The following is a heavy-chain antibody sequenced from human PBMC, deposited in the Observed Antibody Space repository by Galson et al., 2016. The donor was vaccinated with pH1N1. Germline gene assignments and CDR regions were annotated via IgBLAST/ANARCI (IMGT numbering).Heavy chain of an antibody. CDR2: IDPSDGTT. Sequence: SVKVSCKASGYSVTLYYMHWVRQAPGQGLEWMGIIDPSDGTTTYSQKFQGRITMTRDTPTNSVYMELSSLTSDDTAVYYCARRYYFDYWGQGTLITVSS. V-gene: IGHV1-46*01. CDR1: GYSVTLYY. CDR3: ARRYYFDY. J-gene: IGHJ4*02.